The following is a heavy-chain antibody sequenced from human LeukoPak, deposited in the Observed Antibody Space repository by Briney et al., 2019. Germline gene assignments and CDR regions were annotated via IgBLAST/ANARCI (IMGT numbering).Heavy chain of an antibody. J-gene: IGHJ4*02. CDR1: GGSISSGSYY. CDR2: IYTSGST. CDR3: ARELDVDIVATRFRALDY. Sequence: SETLSLTCTVSGGSISSGSYYWSWIRQPAGKGLEWIGRIYTSGSTNYNPSLKSRVTISVDTSKNQFSLKLSSVTAADTAVYYCARELDVDIVATRFRALDYWGQGTLVTVSS. D-gene: IGHD5-12*01. V-gene: IGHV4-61*02.